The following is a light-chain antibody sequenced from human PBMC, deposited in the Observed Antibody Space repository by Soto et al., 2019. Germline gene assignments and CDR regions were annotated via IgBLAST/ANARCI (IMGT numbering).Light chain of an antibody. J-gene: IGLJ3*02. CDR1: SGHSSNV. CDR3: QTWSAGIRV. CDR2: LNSDGSH. V-gene: IGLV4-69*01. Sequence: QLVLTQSPSASASLGASVKLTCTLSSGHSSNVIAWHQQQPEKGPRYLMKLNSDGSHSKGDGIPDRFSGSSSGTERYLTISSLQSEDEADYSCQTWSAGIRVFGGGTKLTVL.